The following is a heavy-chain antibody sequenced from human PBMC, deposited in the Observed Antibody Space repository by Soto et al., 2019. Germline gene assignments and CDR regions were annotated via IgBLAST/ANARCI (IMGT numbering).Heavy chain of an antibody. Sequence: SVKVSCKASGGTFSSYAMSWVRQAPGQGLEWMGGIIPIFGTANYAQKFQGRVTITADESTSTAYMELSSLRSEDTAVYYCARAYTFSRPPDYWGQGTLVTVSS. CDR1: GGTFSSYA. D-gene: IGHD3-16*01. V-gene: IGHV1-69*13. CDR3: ARAYTFSRPPDY. J-gene: IGHJ4*02. CDR2: IIPIFGTA.